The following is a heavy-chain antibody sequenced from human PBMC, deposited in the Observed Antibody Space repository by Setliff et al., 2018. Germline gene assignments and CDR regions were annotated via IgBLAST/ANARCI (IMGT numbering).Heavy chain of an antibody. J-gene: IGHJ4*02. V-gene: IGHV1-18*01. Sequence: ASVKVSCKTSGYAFITFGMSWVRQAPGQGLEWMGWMSPVYGIANYARKFQGRVTLTADTSTTTAYLELASLRDDDTAVYYCVRGPGPSVVVAIPSDHWGQGSLVTVSS. CDR2: MSPVYGIA. CDR3: VRGPGPSVVVAIPSDH. CDR1: GYAFITFG. D-gene: IGHD5-12*01.